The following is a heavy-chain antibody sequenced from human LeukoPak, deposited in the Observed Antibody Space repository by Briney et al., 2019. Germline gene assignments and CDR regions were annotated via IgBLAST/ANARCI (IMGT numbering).Heavy chain of an antibody. Sequence: GGSLRLSCAASGFTFSSYGINWVRQAPGKGLEWVSHITGSGDITHYADSVKGRFTISRDNAKNSLYLQMNSLRAEDTAVYYCARENALATGAFDYWGQGTLVTVSS. CDR3: ARENALATGAFDY. J-gene: IGHJ4*02. V-gene: IGHV3-48*01. CDR2: ITGSGDIT. CDR1: GFTFSSYG. D-gene: IGHD5-12*01.